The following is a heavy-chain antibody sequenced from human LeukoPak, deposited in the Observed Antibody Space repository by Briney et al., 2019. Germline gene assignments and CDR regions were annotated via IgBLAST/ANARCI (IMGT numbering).Heavy chain of an antibody. V-gene: IGHV3-30*03. D-gene: IGHD6-19*01. CDR1: GFTFSSYG. CDR3: ASLGAGTGAVDY. CDR2: ISYDGSYN. Sequence: PGGSLRLSCAASGFTFSSYGMYWVRQAPGKGLEWVAVISYDGSYNYYADSVKGRFTISRDNSKNTLYLQMNSLRAEDTAVYYCASLGAGTGAVDYWGQGTLVTVSS. J-gene: IGHJ4*02.